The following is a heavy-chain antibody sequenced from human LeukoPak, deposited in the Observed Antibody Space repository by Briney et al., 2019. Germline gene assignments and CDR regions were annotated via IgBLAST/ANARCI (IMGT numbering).Heavy chain of an antibody. CDR1: GGSISSYY. J-gene: IGHJ4*02. CDR3: AGDYYYDSSGYRDY. D-gene: IGHD3-22*01. V-gene: IGHV4-4*07. Sequence: SETLSLTCTVSGGSISSYYWSWIRQPAGKGLEWIGRIYTSGSTNYNPSLKSRVTMSVDTSKNQFSLKLSSVTAADTAVYYSAGDYYYDSSGYRDYWGQGTLVTVSS. CDR2: IYTSGST.